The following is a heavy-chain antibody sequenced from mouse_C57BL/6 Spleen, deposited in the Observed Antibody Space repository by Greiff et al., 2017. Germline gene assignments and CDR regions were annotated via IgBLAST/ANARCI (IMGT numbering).Heavy chain of an antibody. Sequence: VQLQQSGAELVKPGASVKISCKASGYAFSSYWMNWVKQRPGKGLEWIGQIYPGDGDTNYNGKFKGKATLTADKSSSTAYMQLSSLTSEDSAVYFCARSPLYYGSSYEDYFDYWGQGTTLTVSS. J-gene: IGHJ2*01. CDR2: IYPGDGDT. CDR1: GYAFSSYW. D-gene: IGHD1-1*01. CDR3: ARSPLYYGSSYEDYFDY. V-gene: IGHV1-80*01.